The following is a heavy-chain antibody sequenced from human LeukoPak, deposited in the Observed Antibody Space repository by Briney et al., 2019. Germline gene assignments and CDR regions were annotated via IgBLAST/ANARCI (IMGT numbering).Heavy chain of an antibody. D-gene: IGHD3-22*01. CDR2: IGTGGSPI. CDR1: GFTFSSYE. Sequence: GGSLRLSCAASGFTFSSYEMNWVRQAPGKGLEWVSYIGTGGSPISYADSVKGRFTVSRDNPKNSLYLQMNSLSAEDTAVYYCSSFYDRSGRDYWGQGTLVTVSS. CDR3: SSFYDRSGRDY. J-gene: IGHJ4*02. V-gene: IGHV3-48*03.